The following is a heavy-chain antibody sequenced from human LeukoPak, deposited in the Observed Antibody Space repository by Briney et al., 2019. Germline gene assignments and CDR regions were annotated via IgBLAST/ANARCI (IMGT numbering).Heavy chain of an antibody. D-gene: IGHD4-17*01. CDR2: VSGSGLRT. Sequence: QPWGSLRLSCAASGFTFSNSAMIWVRQAPGKGLEWVSGVSGSGLRTYYADSVKGRFTISRDNSKNTLYLQMNSLRAEDTAVYYCARGWTTVTTVGFDLWGRGTLVTVSS. J-gene: IGHJ2*01. CDR1: GFTFSNSA. CDR3: ARGWTTVTTVGFDL. V-gene: IGHV3-23*01.